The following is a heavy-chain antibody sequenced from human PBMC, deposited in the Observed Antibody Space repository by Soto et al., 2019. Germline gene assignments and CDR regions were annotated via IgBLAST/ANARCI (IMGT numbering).Heavy chain of an antibody. Sequence: QVQLVQSGAEVKKPGASVKVSCKASGYTFTSYDINWVRQATGQGLEWMGWMNPNSGNTGYAQKFQGRVTMTRNTSISTAYMELSSLRSEDTAVYYCARDYDYVWGSYRPNPGYWGQGTLVTASS. CDR3: ARDYDYVWGSYRPNPGY. D-gene: IGHD3-16*02. CDR2: MNPNSGNT. J-gene: IGHJ4*02. V-gene: IGHV1-8*01. CDR1: GYTFTSYD.